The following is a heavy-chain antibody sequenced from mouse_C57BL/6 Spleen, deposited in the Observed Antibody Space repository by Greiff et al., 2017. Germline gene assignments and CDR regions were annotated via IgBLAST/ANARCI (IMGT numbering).Heavy chain of an antibody. CDR1: GFTFSSYA. J-gene: IGHJ4*01. CDR2: ISSGGDYI. Sequence: EVKLVESGEGLVKPGGSLKLSCAASGFTFSSYAMSWVRQTPEKRLEWVAYISSGGDYIYYADTVKGRFTISRDNARNTLYLQMSSLKSEDTAMYYCTRGRGKGYAMDYGGQGTSVTVSS. V-gene: IGHV5-9-1*02. CDR3: TRGRGKGYAMDY. D-gene: IGHD2-1*01.